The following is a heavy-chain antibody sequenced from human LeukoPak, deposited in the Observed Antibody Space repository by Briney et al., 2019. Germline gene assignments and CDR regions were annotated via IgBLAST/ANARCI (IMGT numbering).Heavy chain of an antibody. J-gene: IGHJ3*02. CDR2: ISAYNGDR. CDR1: GYRFTNYG. D-gene: IGHD3-22*01. Sequence: ASVKVSCKAAGYRFTNYGISWGRQAPGQGLGWMGWISAYNGDRNYEQKHQGRVTMTRDRDTSTDNMELRRQRSRDPAADYCARMMPPRLYYDSSGYYYGAFDIWGQGTMVTVSS. V-gene: IGHV1-18*01. CDR3: ARMMPPRLYYDSSGYYYGAFDI.